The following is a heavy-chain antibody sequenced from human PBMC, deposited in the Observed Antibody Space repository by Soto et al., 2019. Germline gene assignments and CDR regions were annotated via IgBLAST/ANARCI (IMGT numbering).Heavy chain of an antibody. CDR2: MNPNSGNT. Sequence: QVQLVQSGAEVKKPGASVKVPCKASGYTFTSYDINWVRQATGQGLEWMGWMNPNSGNTGYAQKFQGRVTMTRNTSISTAYMELSSLRSEDTAVYYCARAPFEDYDFWSGYYAFDIWGQGTMVTVSS. D-gene: IGHD3-3*01. J-gene: IGHJ3*02. CDR3: ARAPFEDYDFWSGYYAFDI. V-gene: IGHV1-8*01. CDR1: GYTFTSYD.